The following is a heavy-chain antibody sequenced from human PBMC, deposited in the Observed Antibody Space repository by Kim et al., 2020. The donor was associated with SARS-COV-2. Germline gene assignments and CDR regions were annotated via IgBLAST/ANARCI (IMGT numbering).Heavy chain of an antibody. D-gene: IGHD1-26*01. CDR3: ARRQYSGSYYPYYYYGMDV. J-gene: IGHJ6*02. CDR2: IYYSGST. Sequence: SETLSLTCTVSGGSISSSSYYWGWIRQPPGKGLEWIGSIYYSGSTYYNPSLKSRVTISVDTSKNQFSLKLSSVTAADTAVYYCARRQYSGSYYPYYYYGMDVWGQGTTVTVSS. V-gene: IGHV4-39*01. CDR1: GGSISSSSYY.